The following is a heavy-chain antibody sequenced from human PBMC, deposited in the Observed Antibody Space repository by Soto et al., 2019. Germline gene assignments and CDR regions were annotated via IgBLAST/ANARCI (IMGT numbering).Heavy chain of an antibody. Sequence: PGESLKISCKGSGYSFTTYWIAWVRQMPGKGLEWMGIIYPGDSDTRYSPSFQGQVTISVDKSITTAYLQWSSLKASDTAMYYCARIGFAYGPFDYWGQGVLVTVSS. CDR3: ARIGFAYGPFDY. CDR2: IYPGDSDT. D-gene: IGHD3-10*01. V-gene: IGHV5-51*01. CDR1: GYSFTTYW. J-gene: IGHJ4*02.